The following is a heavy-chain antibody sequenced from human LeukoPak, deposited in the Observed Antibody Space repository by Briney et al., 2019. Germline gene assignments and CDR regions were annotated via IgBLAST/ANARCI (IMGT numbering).Heavy chain of an antibody. J-gene: IGHJ6*03. CDR2: ISAYNGNT. CDR1: GYTFTSYG. Sequence: ASVKVSCKASGYTFTSYGISWVRQAPGQGLEWMGWISAYNGNTNYAQKLQGRVTMTTDTSTSTAYMELRSLRSDDTAAYYCARWHSRGIVFSYYYYYMDVWGKGTTVTISS. V-gene: IGHV1-18*01. CDR3: ARWHSRGIVFSYYYYYMDV. D-gene: IGHD3-22*01.